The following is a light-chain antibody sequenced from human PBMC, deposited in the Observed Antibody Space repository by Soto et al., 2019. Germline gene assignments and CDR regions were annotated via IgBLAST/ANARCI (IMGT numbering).Light chain of an antibody. V-gene: IGKV1-6*01. CDR1: QGIRND. Sequence: AVQMTQSPSSLSASVGDIVTITCRASQGIRNDLAWYQQKPGRAPRLLIFAASTLQSGVPSRFSGSGAGTDFTLTISSLQPEDFATYYCLQAYNYPRTFGQGTK. CDR3: LQAYNYPRT. J-gene: IGKJ1*01. CDR2: AAS.